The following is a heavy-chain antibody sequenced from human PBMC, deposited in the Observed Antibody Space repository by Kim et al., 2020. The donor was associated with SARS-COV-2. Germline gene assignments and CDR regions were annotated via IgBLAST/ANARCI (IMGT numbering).Heavy chain of an antibody. CDR3: SRLSGGEFDP. J-gene: IGHJ5*02. V-gene: IGHV4-61*01. CDR1: GVSVSSGSYY. CDR2: IYYNGNT. Sequence: SETLSLTCSVSGVSVSSGSYYWSWIRQTPGKGLEWIGYIYYNGNTNYNPSLKSRVRISLDTSKNQFSLTLSSVTAADTALYYCSRLSGGEFDPWGQGTLVTVSS. D-gene: IGHD2-15*01.